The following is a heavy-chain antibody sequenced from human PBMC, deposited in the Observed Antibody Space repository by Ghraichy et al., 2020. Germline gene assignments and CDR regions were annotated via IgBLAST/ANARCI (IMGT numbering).Heavy chain of an antibody. V-gene: IGHV3-30*04. J-gene: IGHJ4*02. CDR2: ISYDGSNK. D-gene: IGHD3-10*01. Sequence: GGSLRLSCAASGFTFSSYAMPWVRQAPGKGLEWVAVISYDGSNKYYADSVKGRFTISRDNSNNTLYLQMNSLRVEDTAVYYCARDGKGYYGSGSYPKDCGQGTLVTVSS. CDR3: ARDGKGYYGSGSYPKD. CDR1: GFTFSSYA.